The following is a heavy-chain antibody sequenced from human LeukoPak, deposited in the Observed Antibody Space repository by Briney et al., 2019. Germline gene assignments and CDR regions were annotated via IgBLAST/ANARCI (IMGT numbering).Heavy chain of an antibody. Sequence: PPETLSLTCAVSGGSFSGYYWSWIRQPPGKGLEWIGEINHSGSTNYNPALKSRGTISVDPSNNQFSLKLSSVTAADTAVYYCASLLIAAAGPFDYWGQGTLVTVSS. J-gene: IGHJ4*02. V-gene: IGHV4-34*01. CDR3: ASLLIAAAGPFDY. CDR2: INHSGST. D-gene: IGHD6-13*01. CDR1: GGSFSGYY.